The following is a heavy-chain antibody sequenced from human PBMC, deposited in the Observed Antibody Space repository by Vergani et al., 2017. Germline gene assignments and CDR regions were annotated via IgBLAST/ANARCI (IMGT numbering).Heavy chain of an antibody. CDR2: IKSTFDRGTT. J-gene: IGHJ6*02. V-gene: IGHV3-15*07. D-gene: IGHD2-21*01. CDR3: TTDPRYCGDGSCYWLRDHHYYGMDV. CDR1: GFCFRNAW. Sequence: EVQLVESGGGILKPGGSLRLSCVASGFCFRNAWMNWVRRTPGKGLEWVGRIKSTFDRGTTDYAAAVKGRFTISRNDSKNTLFLQMNGLKTEDIGVYYCTTDPRYCGDGSCYWLRDHHYYGMDVWGQGTTVTVSS.